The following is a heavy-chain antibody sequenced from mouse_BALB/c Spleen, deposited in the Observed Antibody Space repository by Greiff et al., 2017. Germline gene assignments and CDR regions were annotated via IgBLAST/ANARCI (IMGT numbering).Heavy chain of an antibody. Sequence: VQLQQSGAELVRPGALVKLSCKASGFNIKDYYMHWVKQRPEQGLEWIGWIDPENGNTIYDPKFQGKASITADTSSNTADLQLSSLTSEDTAVYYCASRGLRRVDYWGQGTTLTVSS. CDR3: ASRGLRRVDY. J-gene: IGHJ2*01. CDR1: GFNIKDYY. V-gene: IGHV14-1*02. CDR2: IDPENGNT. D-gene: IGHD2-2*01.